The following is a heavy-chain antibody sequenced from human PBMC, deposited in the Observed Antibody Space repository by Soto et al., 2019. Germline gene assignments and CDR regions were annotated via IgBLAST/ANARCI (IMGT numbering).Heavy chain of an antibody. V-gene: IGHV5-10-1*01. CDR3: AGLSITSGLYGMDV. J-gene: IGHJ6*02. CDR2: IDPSDSHT. CDR1: GYSFINYL. D-gene: IGHD1-1*01. Sequence: PGESLKISCEGSGYSFINYLIAWVRQMPGKGLEWMGRIDPSDSHTIYSPSFQGHVTISGDKSFSTTYLQWSSLTASDTAMYYCAGLSITSGLYGMDVWGQGTTVTVSS.